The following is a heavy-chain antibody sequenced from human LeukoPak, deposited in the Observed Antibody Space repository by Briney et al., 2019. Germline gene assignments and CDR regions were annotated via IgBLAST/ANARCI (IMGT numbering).Heavy chain of an antibody. V-gene: IGHV3-21*04. Sequence: PGGSLRLSCAASGFTFSSYSMNWVRQAPGKGLEWVSSISSSSSYIYYADSVKGRFTISRDNAKNSLYLQMNSLRAEDTAVYYCAKDRIYCSSTSCYVYYYYGMDVWGQGTTVTVSS. D-gene: IGHD2-2*01. CDR3: AKDRIYCSSTSCYVYYYYGMDV. CDR2: ISSSSSYI. CDR1: GFTFSSYS. J-gene: IGHJ6*02.